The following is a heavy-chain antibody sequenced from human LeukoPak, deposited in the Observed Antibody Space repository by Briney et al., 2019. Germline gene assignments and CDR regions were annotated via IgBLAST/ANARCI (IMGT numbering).Heavy chain of an antibody. D-gene: IGHD3-10*01. CDR3: ARNSMWFGEVYFDY. CDR2: IYYSGST. J-gene: IGHJ4*02. Sequence: SETLSLTCTVSGGSISSGGYYWSWIRQHPGKGLEWIGYIYYSGSTYYNPSLKSRVTISVDTSKNQFSLKLSSVTAADTAVYYCARNSMWFGEVYFDYWGQGTLVTVS. CDR1: GGSISSGGYY. V-gene: IGHV4-31*03.